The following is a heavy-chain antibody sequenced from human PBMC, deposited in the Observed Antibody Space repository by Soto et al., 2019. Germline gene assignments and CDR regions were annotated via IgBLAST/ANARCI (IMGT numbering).Heavy chain of an antibody. CDR2: IKQDGSEK. CDR1: GFTFSSYW. J-gene: IGHJ5*02. V-gene: IGHV3-7*01. D-gene: IGHD6-19*01. CDR3: ARESSYSSGCFP. Sequence: GGSLRLSCAASGFTFSSYWVSWVRQAPGKGLEWVANIKQDGSEKYYVDSVKGRFTISRDNAKNSLYLQMNSLRAEDTAVYYCARESSYSSGCFPWGQGTPVPVSS.